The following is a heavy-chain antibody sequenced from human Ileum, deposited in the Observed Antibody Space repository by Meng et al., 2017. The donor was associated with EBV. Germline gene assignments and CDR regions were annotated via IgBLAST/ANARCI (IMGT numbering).Heavy chain of an antibody. CDR3: ATSRIAKFDR. J-gene: IGHJ5*02. CDR1: GDSVSSDKTA. CDR2: TYRRSRWYY. V-gene: IGHV6-1*01. Sequence: QVQEPGPGLVHPPQSPSLSGVISGDSVSSDKTAWNWIRQSPSRGLEWLGRTYRRSRWYYDYALSVKSRINISPDTSKNQVSLQLNSVTDEDTGIYYCATSRIAKFDRWGQGTLVTVSS.